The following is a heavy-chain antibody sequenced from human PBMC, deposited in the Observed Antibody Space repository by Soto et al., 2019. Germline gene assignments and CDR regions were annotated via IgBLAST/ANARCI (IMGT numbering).Heavy chain of an antibody. CDR3: ARDGKSSSSDY. V-gene: IGHV4-59*12. J-gene: IGHJ4*02. Sequence: PSETLSLTCSVSGDSISDYYWSWIRQPPGKGLEWIGYIYHSGSTYYNPSLKSRVTISVDTSKNQFSLKLRSLTAADTAVYYCARDGKSSSSDYWGQGTLVTVSS. CDR1: GDSISDYY. D-gene: IGHD6-6*01. CDR2: IYHSGST.